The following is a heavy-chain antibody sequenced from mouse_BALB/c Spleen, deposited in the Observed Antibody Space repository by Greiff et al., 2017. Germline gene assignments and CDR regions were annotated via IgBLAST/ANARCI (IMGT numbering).Heavy chain of an antibody. Sequence: DVKLQESGPGLVKPSQSLSLTCSVTGYSITSGYYWNWIRQFPGNKLEWMGYISYDGSNNYNPSLKNRISITRDTSKNQFFLKLNSVTTEDTATYYCARGGTGTPFAYWGQGTLVTVSA. D-gene: IGHD4-1*01. CDR1: GYSITSGYY. J-gene: IGHJ3*01. V-gene: IGHV3-6*02. CDR2: ISYDGSN. CDR3: ARGGTGTPFAY.